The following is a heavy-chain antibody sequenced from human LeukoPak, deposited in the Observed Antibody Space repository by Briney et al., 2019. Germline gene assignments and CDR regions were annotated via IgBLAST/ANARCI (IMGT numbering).Heavy chain of an antibody. Sequence: GGSLRLSCAASGFTFNNYGMHWVRQAPGKGLEWVAFVRSDGNNKYYADSVQGRFTFSRDNSENTLYLQMNSLRADDTAVYYCARGNRRYWGQGTLVTVSS. CDR3: ARGNRRY. CDR1: GFTFNNYG. J-gene: IGHJ4*02. CDR2: VRSDGNNK. D-gene: IGHD1/OR15-1a*01. V-gene: IGHV3-30*02.